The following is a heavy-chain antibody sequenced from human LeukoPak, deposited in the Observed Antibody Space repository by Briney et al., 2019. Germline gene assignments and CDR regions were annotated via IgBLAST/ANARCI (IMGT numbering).Heavy chain of an antibody. V-gene: IGHV4-4*07. CDR2: INTSGST. Sequence: PSETLSLTCTVSGGSISSYYWSWIRQPAGKGLEWIGRINTSGSTNYNPSLKSRVTMSVDTSKNQFSLKLSSVTAADTAVYYCAGGRYSSSWYGWYYWGQGTLVTVSS. D-gene: IGHD6-13*01. J-gene: IGHJ4*02. CDR1: GGSISSYY. CDR3: AGGRYSSSWYGWYY.